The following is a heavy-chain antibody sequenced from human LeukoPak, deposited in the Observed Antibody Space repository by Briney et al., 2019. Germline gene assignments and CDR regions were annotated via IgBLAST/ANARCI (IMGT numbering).Heavy chain of an antibody. J-gene: IGHJ4*02. D-gene: IGHD2-15*01. CDR3: ARSGYIVVVVAATPGPHDY. CDR2: INPNSGGT. V-gene: IGHV1-2*02. Sequence: ASVKVSCKASGYTFTGYYMHWVRQAPGQGLEWMGWINPNSGGTNYAQKFQGRVTMTRDTSISTAYMELRSLRSDDTAVYYCARSGYIVVVVAATPGPHDYWGQGTLVTVSS. CDR1: GYTFTGYY.